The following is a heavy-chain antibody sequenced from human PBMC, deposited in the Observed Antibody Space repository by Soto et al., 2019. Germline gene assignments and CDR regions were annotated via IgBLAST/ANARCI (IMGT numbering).Heavy chain of an antibody. CDR2: IEQDGSDK. D-gene: IGHD2-2*01. CDR1: GFTFSSYR. J-gene: IGHJ4*02. CDR3: ARAYGIVVVPAAREGYFDY. Sequence: SLRLSCAAPGFTFSSYRMSWVRQAPVRGLGWVANIEQDGSDKYYVVTVKGRFTSSRDKAKNSLYLQMNSLRAEGTAVYYFARAYGIVVVPAAREGYFDYWGQGTLVTVSS. V-gene: IGHV3-7*01.